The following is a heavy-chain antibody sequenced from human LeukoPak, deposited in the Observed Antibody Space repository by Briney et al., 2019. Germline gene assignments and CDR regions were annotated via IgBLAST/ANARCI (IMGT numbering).Heavy chain of an antibody. Sequence: ASVKVPCKASGYTFTSYYMHWVRQAPGQGLEWMGIINPSGGSTSYAQKFQGRVTMTRDTSTSTVYMELSSLRSEDTAVYYCARSEMATVVDYWGQGTLVTVSS. CDR2: INPSGGST. CDR1: GYTFTSYY. D-gene: IGHD5-24*01. V-gene: IGHV1-46*01. J-gene: IGHJ4*02. CDR3: ARSEMATVVDY.